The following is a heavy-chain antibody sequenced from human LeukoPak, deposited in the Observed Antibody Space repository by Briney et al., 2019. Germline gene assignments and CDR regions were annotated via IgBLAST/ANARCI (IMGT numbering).Heavy chain of an antibody. D-gene: IGHD2-2*01. J-gene: IGHJ4*02. V-gene: IGHV3-21*04. CDR2: ISSSSSYI. CDR1: GFTFSSYA. CDR3: AKVNWCSASCADA. Sequence: GGSLRLSCAASGFTFSSYAMSWVRQAPGKGLEWVSSISSSSSYIYYADSVKGRFTISRDNAKNSLYLQMNSLRAGDTAVYYCAKVNWCSASCADAWGQGTLVTVSS.